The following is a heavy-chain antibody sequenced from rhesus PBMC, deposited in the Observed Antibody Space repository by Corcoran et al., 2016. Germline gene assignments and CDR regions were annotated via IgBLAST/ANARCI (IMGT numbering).Heavy chain of an antibody. Sequence: QVQLQESGPGLVKPSETLSLTCAVSGGSISSSNWWSWIRQPPGKGLEWIGYISGSSGSTYYNPSLKSRVTISTDTSKNQFSLKLSSVTAADTAVYYCAREGFSGYSYAFDFWGQGLRVTVSS. V-gene: IGHV4-65*01. CDR3: AREGFSGYSYAFDF. CDR1: GGSISSSNW. D-gene: IGHD5-24*01. J-gene: IGHJ3*01. CDR2: ISGSSGST.